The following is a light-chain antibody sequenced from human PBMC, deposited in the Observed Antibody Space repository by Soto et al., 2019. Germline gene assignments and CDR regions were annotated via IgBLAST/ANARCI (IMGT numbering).Light chain of an antibody. J-gene: IGLJ1*01. Sequence: QSVLTQPASVSGSPGQSISISCTGTRSDVGDNKYVSWYQHQPGKAPKLLIYEVSNRPSRVSYRFSGSKSGNTASLTISGLQADDEADYYCISYTVSRSYVFGPGTKVTVL. CDR1: RSDVGDNKY. V-gene: IGLV2-14*01. CDR3: ISYTVSRSYV. CDR2: EVS.